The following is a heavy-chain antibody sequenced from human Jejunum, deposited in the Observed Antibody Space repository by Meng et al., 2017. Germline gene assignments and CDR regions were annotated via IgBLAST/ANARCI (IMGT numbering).Heavy chain of an antibody. Sequence: GESLKISCAASGFTFSGYWMHWFRQGTGKSLVWLSQINSDGNGTSYAESVRGRFTISRDNAKNTLYLQMNSLTVEDTAVYYCVRDGHNYLDQWGQGTLVTVSS. V-gene: IGHV3-74*01. CDR1: GFTFSGYW. CDR2: INSDGNGT. J-gene: IGHJ4*02. D-gene: IGHD5-24*01. CDR3: VRDGHNYLDQ.